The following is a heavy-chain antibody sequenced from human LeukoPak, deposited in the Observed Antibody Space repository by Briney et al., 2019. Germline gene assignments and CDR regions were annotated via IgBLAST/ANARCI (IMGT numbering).Heavy chain of an antibody. CDR1: GYSFNSYG. D-gene: IGHD1-26*01. CDR3: AKSGSWHFDY. J-gene: IGHJ4*02. Sequence: ASVKVSCKTSGYSFNSYGISWVRQAPGQGLEWMGGIIPIFGTANYAQKFQGRVTITADESTSTAYMELSSLRSEDTAVYYCAKSGSWHFDYWGQGTLVTVSS. CDR2: IIPIFGTA. V-gene: IGHV1-69*13.